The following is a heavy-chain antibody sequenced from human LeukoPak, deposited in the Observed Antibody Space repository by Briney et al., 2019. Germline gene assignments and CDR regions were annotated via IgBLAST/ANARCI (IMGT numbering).Heavy chain of an antibody. CDR2: VKGDGVEK. V-gene: IGHV3-7*01. D-gene: IGHD6-19*01. J-gene: IGHJ4*02. CDR1: GFTLSSSW. CDR3: AKDQRELAVAGTSRFDY. Sequence: GGSLRLSCAASGFTLSSSWMTWVRQTPGRGLEWVASVKGDGVEKHYVDSVKGRFTISRDNAKNSLDLQMSSLRVEDTAVYYCAKDQRELAVAGTSRFDYWGQGTLVTVSS.